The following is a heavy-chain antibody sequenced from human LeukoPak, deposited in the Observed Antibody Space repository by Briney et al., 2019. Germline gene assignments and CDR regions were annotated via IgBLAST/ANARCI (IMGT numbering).Heavy chain of an antibody. Sequence: GGSLRLSCAASGFTFSSYWMHWVRQAPGKGLEWVAIIWSDGTNEKYASSVKGRFTISRDNFENTVYLQMNSLRAEDTAVYYCARASGTGSYILDYWGQGTLLTVSP. D-gene: IGHD1-26*01. V-gene: IGHV3-33*08. CDR3: ARASGTGSYILDY. CDR1: GFTFSSYW. J-gene: IGHJ4*02. CDR2: IWSDGTNE.